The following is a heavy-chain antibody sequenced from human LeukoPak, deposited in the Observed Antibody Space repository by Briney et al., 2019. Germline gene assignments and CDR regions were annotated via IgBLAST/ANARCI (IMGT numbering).Heavy chain of an antibody. D-gene: IGHD6-19*01. Sequence: ASVKVSCKASGYTFTGYYMHWVRQAPGQGLEWTGWINPNSGGTNYAQKFQGRVTMTRDTSISTAYMELSRLRSDDTAVYYCARDNRYSSGWYGAFDIWGQGTMVTVSS. CDR1: GYTFTGYY. V-gene: IGHV1-2*02. CDR2: INPNSGGT. CDR3: ARDNRYSSGWYGAFDI. J-gene: IGHJ3*02.